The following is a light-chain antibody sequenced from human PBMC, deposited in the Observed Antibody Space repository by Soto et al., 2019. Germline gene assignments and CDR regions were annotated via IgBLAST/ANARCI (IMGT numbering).Light chain of an antibody. J-gene: IGKJ1*01. V-gene: IGKV2-24*01. CDR2: KIS. Sequence: DIVLTQAPLSSPVTLGQPVSISCWSSESLVHTDGGTYLNWLQQRPGQPPXLLIYKISNRFPGVPDRFRGSGAGTDFTLEIRRVEAEDVGVYFCMQAAQFPTFGQGTKVDI. CDR1: ESLVHTDGGTY. CDR3: MQAAQFPT.